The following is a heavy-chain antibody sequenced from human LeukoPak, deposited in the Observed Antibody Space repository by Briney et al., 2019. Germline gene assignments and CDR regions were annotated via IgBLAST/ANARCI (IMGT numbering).Heavy chain of an antibody. V-gene: IGHV3-33*01. J-gene: IGHJ4*02. CDR2: IWYDGSNK. D-gene: IGHD6-19*01. Sequence: GGSLRLSCAASGFTFSTYGMHWVRQAPGKGLEWVAVIWYDGSNKYYADSVKGRFTISRDNSKNTLYLQMFTLRAGDTAVYYCSAQPEEVAGGMNSWGQGALVTVSS. CDR3: SAQPEEVAGGMNS. CDR1: GFTFSTYG.